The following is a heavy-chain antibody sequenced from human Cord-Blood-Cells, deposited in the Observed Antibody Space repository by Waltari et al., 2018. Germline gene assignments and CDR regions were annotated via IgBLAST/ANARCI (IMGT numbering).Heavy chain of an antibody. J-gene: IGHJ5*02. CDR1: GGSFSGYY. CDR2: INHSGST. CDR3: ARVDCSSTSCYKNWFDP. Sequence: QVQLQQWGAGLLKPSETLSLTCAVYGGSFSGYYWSWIRHPPGKGLGWLGEINHSGSTNYNPSLKSRVTISVDTSKNQFSLKLSFVTAADTAVYYCARVDCSSTSCYKNWFDPWGQGTLVTVSS. D-gene: IGHD2-2*02. V-gene: IGHV4-34*01.